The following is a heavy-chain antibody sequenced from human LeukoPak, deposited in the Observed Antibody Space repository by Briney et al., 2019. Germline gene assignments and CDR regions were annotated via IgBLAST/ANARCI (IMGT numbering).Heavy chain of an antibody. Sequence: GGSLRLSCAASGFTFSSYSMNWVRQAPGKGLEWVSYISSTSYTIYYADSVKGRFTISRDNAKNSMYLQMNGLRAEDTAVYYCARRGDVTPPYNFDYWGQGTLVTVSS. V-gene: IGHV3-48*01. D-gene: IGHD5-24*01. CDR1: GFTFSSYS. CDR3: ARRGDVTPPYNFDY. J-gene: IGHJ4*02. CDR2: ISSTSYTI.